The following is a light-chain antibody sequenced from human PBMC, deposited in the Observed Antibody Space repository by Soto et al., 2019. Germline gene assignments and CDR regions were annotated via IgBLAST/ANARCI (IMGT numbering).Light chain of an antibody. CDR2: QDS. CDR3: QAWDSSTVV. J-gene: IGLJ2*01. V-gene: IGLV3-1*01. Sequence: SSELTQPPSVSVSPGQTASISCSGDKLGDKYACWYQQKPGQSPVLVMYQDSNRPSGIPERFSGSNSGNTATLTISGTQAMDEADYYCQAWDSSTVVFGGGTKLTVL. CDR1: KLGDKY.